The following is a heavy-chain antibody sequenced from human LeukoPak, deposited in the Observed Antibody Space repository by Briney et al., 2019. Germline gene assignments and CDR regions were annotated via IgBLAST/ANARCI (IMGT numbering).Heavy chain of an antibody. V-gene: IGHV3-74*01. CDR1: GFTLSDYW. Sequence: GGSLRLSCAASGFTLSDYWMNWVRQAPGKGPVRVSHISPDGRNIAYADSVKGRFTISRDSAKNALYLQMNSLRVGDTAVYYCAKDRVSNWNPLGNWGQGTLVTVSS. CDR3: AKDRVSNWNPLGN. J-gene: IGHJ4*02. D-gene: IGHD1-20*01. CDR2: ISPDGRNI.